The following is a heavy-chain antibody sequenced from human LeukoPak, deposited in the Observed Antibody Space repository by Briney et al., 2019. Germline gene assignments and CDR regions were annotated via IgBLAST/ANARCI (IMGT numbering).Heavy chain of an antibody. CDR3: ARGRGSYSFDY. Sequence: ASVKVSCKTSGYTFTGYYIHWVRQAPGQGLEWMGWINPSNGGTIYAHKFQGRVTMTRHTSISTAYMELSRLRSDDTAVYYCARGRGSYSFDYWGQGTLVTVSS. V-gene: IGHV1-2*02. D-gene: IGHD1-26*01. CDR2: INPSNGGT. CDR1: GYTFTGYY. J-gene: IGHJ4*02.